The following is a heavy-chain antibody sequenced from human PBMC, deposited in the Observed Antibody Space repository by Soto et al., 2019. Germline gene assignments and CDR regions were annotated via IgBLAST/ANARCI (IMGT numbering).Heavy chain of an antibody. Sequence: PGGSLRLSCAASGLTFSSCHMNWVRQAPGKGLEWVSYISSGSRTIFYADSVNGRFTISRDNAKNSLYLQMNSLRAEDTAVYYCARDSVNYYDFWNGYYTGWGQGTLVTVSS. V-gene: IGHV3-48*01. D-gene: IGHD3-3*01. CDR2: ISSGSRTI. J-gene: IGHJ4*02. CDR1: GLTFSSCH. CDR3: ARDSVNYYDFWNGYYTG.